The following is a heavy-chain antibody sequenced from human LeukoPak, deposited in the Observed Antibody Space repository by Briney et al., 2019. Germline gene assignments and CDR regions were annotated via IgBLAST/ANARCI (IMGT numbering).Heavy chain of an antibody. CDR3: VGGGETQYVLLWFGELYY. D-gene: IGHD3-10*01. V-gene: IGHV3-30-3*01. CDR2: ISYDGSNK. J-gene: IGHJ4*02. CDR1: GFTFSSYA. Sequence: GGSLRLSCAASGFTFSSYAMHWVRQAPGKGLEWVAVISYDGSNKYYADSVKGRFTISRDNSKNTLYLQMNSLRAEDTAVYYCVGGGETQYVLLWFGELYYWGQGTLVTVSS.